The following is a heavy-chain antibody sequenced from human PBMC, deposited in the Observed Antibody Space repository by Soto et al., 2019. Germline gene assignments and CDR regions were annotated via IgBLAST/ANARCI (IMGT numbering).Heavy chain of an antibody. CDR2: ISAYNGNT. D-gene: IGHD3-9*01. CDR1: GYTFTNYG. CDR3: ARPQNDILTDSYTNYFDS. Sequence: QVQLVQSGAEVKKPGASVKVSCKASGYTFTNYGLTCVRQAPGQGPEWVGWISAYNGNTHYAQKLQGRVAMTTDTSTSTAYMELRSLSSDDTAVYYWARPQNDILTDSYTNYFDSWSQGTPVTVSS. V-gene: IGHV1-18*01. J-gene: IGHJ4*02.